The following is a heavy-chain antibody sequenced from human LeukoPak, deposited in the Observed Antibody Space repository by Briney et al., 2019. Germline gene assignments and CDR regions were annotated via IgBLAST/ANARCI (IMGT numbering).Heavy chain of an antibody. J-gene: IGHJ3*01. CDR1: GYTFSTYG. D-gene: IGHD3-10*01. V-gene: IGHV1-18*01. CDR2: ISAYKGNT. CDR3: ARDLYYYGSGSYYNVIDV. Sequence: ASVTLSCKASGYTFSTYGISWVRQAPGQGLEWMGWISAYKGNTYYAQKLQGRVTMTTDTSTSTAYMELMSLRSDDTAIYYCARDLYYYGSGSYYNVIDVWGQGTMVTVSS.